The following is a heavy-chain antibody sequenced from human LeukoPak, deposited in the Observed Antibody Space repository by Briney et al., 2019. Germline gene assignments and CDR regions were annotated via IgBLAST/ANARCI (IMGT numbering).Heavy chain of an antibody. J-gene: IGHJ3*02. D-gene: IGHD3-3*01. V-gene: IGHV3-9*01. Sequence: SLRLSCAASGFTFDDYAMHWVRQAPGKGLEWVSGISWNSGSIGYADSVKGRFTISRDNAKNSLYLQMNSLRAEDTALYYCAKDMVGEYYDFWSGYYISHAFDIWGQGTMVTVSS. CDR1: GFTFDDYA. CDR2: ISWNSGSI. CDR3: AKDMVGEYYDFWSGYYISHAFDI.